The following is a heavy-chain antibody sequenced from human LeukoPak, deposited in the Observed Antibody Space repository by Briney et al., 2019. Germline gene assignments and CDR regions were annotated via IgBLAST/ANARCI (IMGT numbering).Heavy chain of an antibody. CDR3: ARDWATGGNYYFMDV. CDR1: GLTFSHYA. D-gene: IGHD3-16*01. CDR2: ISYDGSNK. V-gene: IGHV3-30*01. J-gene: IGHJ6*03. Sequence: PGGSLRLSCAASGLTFSHYAMYWVRQAPGKGLEWVAVISYDGSNKYYADSVKGRFTISRDNSKNTLYLQMHSLRAEDTAVYYCARDWATGGNYYFMDVWGTGITVTVSS.